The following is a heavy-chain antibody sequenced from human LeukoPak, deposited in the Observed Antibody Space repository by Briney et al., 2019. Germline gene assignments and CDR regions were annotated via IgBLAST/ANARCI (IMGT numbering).Heavy chain of an antibody. D-gene: IGHD3-3*01. Sequence: GGSLRLSCAASGFTFDDYTMHWVRHAPGKGLEWVSLISWDGGSTYYADSVKGRFTISRDNSKNSLYLQMNSLRTEDTALYYCAKAVNFWSDYYGMDVWGQGTTVTVSS. CDR3: AKAVNFWSDYYGMDV. CDR1: GFTFDDYT. J-gene: IGHJ6*02. CDR2: ISWDGGST. V-gene: IGHV3-43*01.